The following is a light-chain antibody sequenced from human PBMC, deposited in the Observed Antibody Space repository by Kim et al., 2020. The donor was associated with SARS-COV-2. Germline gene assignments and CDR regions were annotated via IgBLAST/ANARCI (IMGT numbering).Light chain of an antibody. J-gene: IGLJ2*01. Sequence: PGQSITIPCTGTSSDVGSVNFVSWYQFHPGKAPKLVIYEVRRRPSGVSNRFSGSKSGNTASLTISGLQAEDEADYYCSSYTSSSTLFGGGTQLTVL. V-gene: IGLV2-14*01. CDR1: SSDVGSVNF. CDR3: SSYTSSSTL. CDR2: EVR.